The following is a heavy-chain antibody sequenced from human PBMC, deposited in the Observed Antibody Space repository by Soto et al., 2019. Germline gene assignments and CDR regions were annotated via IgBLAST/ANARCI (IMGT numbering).Heavy chain of an antibody. V-gene: IGHV6-1*01. CDR1: GDSVSNNSAA. J-gene: IGHJ4*02. Sequence: SQTLSLTCAISGDSVSNNSAAWNWIRQSPSRGLEWLGRTYYRSKWYNDYAVSMKSRIIINPDTSKNQFTLQLNSLTPADTAMYYCARGVGYSDSSGYPFDYWGQGTLVTVSS. CDR2: TYYRSKWYN. CDR3: ARGVGYSDSSGYPFDY. D-gene: IGHD3-22*01.